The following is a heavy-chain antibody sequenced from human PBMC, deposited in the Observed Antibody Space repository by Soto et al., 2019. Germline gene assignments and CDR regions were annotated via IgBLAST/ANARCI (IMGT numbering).Heavy chain of an antibody. CDR3: AKDVVVGATTGLGDYYYYYGMDV. V-gene: IGHV3-30*18. Sequence: GGSLRLSCAASGFTFSSYGMHWVRQAPGKGLEWVAGISYDGSNKYYADSVKGRFTISRDNSKNTLYLQMNSLRAEDTAVYYCAKDVVVGATTGLGDYYYYYGMDVWGQGTTVTVSS. D-gene: IGHD1-26*01. J-gene: IGHJ6*02. CDR1: GFTFSSYG. CDR2: ISYDGSNK.